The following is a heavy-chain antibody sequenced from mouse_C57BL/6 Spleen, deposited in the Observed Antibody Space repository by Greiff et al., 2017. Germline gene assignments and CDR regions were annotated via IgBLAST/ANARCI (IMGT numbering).Heavy chain of an antibody. CDR2: IFPGSGST. Sequence: QVQLQQSGAELMKPGASVKLSCKATGYTFTGYWIEWVKQRPGHGLEWIGGIFPGSGSTNYTEKFKGKATFTADTSSNTAYMQLSSLTTEDSAIYYCARKSDCSNLYYLEGWGPGTTLTVSS. CDR3: ARKSDCSNLYYLEG. J-gene: IGHJ2*01. CDR1: GYTFTGYW. V-gene: IGHV1-9*01. D-gene: IGHD2-5*01.